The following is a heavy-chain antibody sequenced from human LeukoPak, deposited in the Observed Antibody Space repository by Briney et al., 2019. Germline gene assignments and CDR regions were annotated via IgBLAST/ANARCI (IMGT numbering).Heavy chain of an antibody. V-gene: IGHV1-46*01. CDR3: AKDRSRYSSSWLWDY. CDR2: INPSGGST. CDR1: GYTFTSYY. J-gene: IGHJ4*02. D-gene: IGHD6-13*01. Sequence: ASVKVSCKASGYTFTSYYMHWVRQAPGQGLEWMGIINPSGGSTSYAQKFQGRVTMTRDTSTSTVYMELSSLRSEDTAVYYCAKDRSRYSSSWLWDYWGQGTLVTVSS.